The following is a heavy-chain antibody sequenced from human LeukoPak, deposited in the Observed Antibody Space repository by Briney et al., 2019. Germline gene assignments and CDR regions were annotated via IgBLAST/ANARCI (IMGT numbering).Heavy chain of an antibody. CDR2: INPNSGGT. D-gene: IGHD2-2*01. CDR1: GYTFTGYY. V-gene: IGHV1-2*02. CDR3: ARVSIVVVPAAMANWFDP. J-gene: IGHJ5*02. Sequence: GPSVKVSCKASGYTFTGYYMHWVRQAPGQGLEWMGWINPNSGGTNYAQKFQGRVTMTRDTSISTAYMELSRLRSDDTAVYYCARVSIVVVPAAMANWFDPWGQGTLVTVSS.